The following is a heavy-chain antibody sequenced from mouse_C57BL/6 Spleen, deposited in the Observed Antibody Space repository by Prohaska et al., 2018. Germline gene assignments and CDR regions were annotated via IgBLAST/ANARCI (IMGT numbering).Heavy chain of an antibody. D-gene: IGHD2-4*01. V-gene: IGHV2-2*01. CDR3: ARIEDYDYAMDY. Sequence: QVQLKQSGPGLVQPSQSLSITCTVSGFSLTSYGVHWVRQSPGKGLEWLGVIWSGGSTNYNAAFIYRLSISKENSKSQVFFIMNSLQADDTAIYYCARIEDYDYAMDYWGQGTSVTVSS. CDR1: GFSLTSYG. J-gene: IGHJ4*01. CDR2: IWSGGST.